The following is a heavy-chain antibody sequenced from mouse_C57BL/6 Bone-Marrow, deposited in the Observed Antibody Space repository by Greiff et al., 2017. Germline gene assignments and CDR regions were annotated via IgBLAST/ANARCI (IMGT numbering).Heavy chain of an antibody. CDR2: IRSKSSNYAT. D-gene: IGHD2-2*01. Sequence: EVQLVESGGGLVQPKGSLKLSCAASGFTFNTYAMHWVRQAPGKGLEWVARIRSKSSNYATYYADSVKDRFTISRDDSQSMLYLQMNNLKTEDTAMYYCVRDGGYLYYYAMDYWGQGTSVTVSS. V-gene: IGHV10-3*01. CDR3: VRDGGYLYYYAMDY. CDR1: GFTFNTYA. J-gene: IGHJ4*01.